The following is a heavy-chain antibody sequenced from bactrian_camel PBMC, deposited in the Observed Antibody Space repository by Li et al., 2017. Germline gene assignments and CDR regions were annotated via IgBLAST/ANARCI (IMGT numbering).Heavy chain of an antibody. D-gene: IGHD5*01. CDR2: RYGGGLST. J-gene: IGHJ4*01. CDR3: AASRRTPLGWQPGCSRTVVSTDFIY. Sequence: HVQLVESGGGSVQAGGSLRLSCAASGYTGSTICMGWFRQAPGKEREGVARRYGGGLSTYYADSVKGRFTISIDTANNTLYLEMNELKPEDTAMYVCAASRRTPLGWQPGCSRTVVSTDFIYWGRGTQVTVS. CDR1: GYTGSTIC. V-gene: IGHV3S39*01.